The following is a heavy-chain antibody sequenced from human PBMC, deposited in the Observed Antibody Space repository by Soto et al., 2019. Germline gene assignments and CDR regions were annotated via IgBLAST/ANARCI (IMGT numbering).Heavy chain of an antibody. J-gene: IGHJ4*02. CDR3: ARAAGGPGLAEY. CDR1: GYTFTSYA. D-gene: IGHD6-13*01. V-gene: IGHV1-3*05. CDR2: INADNGNT. Sequence: QVQLVQSGAEEKKPWASVKVSCKASGYTFTSYAMPWVRQAPGQRLEWRGWINADNGNTTYSQKFQGIVTITRDTSARKAYMELRSPRSEATAVYYCARAAGGPGLAEYGGEGSMVTDSS.